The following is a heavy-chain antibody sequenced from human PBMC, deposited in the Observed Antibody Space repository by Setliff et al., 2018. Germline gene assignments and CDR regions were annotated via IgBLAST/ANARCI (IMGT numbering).Heavy chain of an antibody. D-gene: IGHD2-15*01. CDR3: ARLVETSTWGNWFDP. CDR1: GGSISSYY. Sequence: SLTCPVSGGSISSYYWSWIRQPPGKELEWIAYIYYTGSTYYNPSLKSRVSISIDTSKNQFSLKLSSVTAADTAVYYCARLVETSTWGNWFDPWGQGTLVTVSS. CDR2: IYYTGST. V-gene: IGHV4-59*08. J-gene: IGHJ5*02.